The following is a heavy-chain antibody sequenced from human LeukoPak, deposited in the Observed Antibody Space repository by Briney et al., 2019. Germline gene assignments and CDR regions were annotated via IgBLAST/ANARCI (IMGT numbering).Heavy chain of an antibody. D-gene: IGHD6-19*01. CDR3: ARGRQQWLAFYYYYGMDV. CDR2: IKQDGSEK. J-gene: IGHJ6*02. V-gene: IGHV3-7*01. Sequence: TGGSLRLSCAASGFTFSSYWMSWVRQAPGKGLEWVANIKQDGSEKYYVDSVKGRFTISRDNAKNSLYLQMNSLRAEDTAVYYCARGRQQWLAFYYYYGMDVWGQGTTVTVSS. CDR1: GFTFSSYW.